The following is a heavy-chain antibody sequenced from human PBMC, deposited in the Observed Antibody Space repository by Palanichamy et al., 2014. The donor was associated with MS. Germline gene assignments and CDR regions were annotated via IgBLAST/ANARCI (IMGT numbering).Heavy chain of an antibody. CDR2: IYYSGRT. V-gene: IGHV4-59*12. D-gene: IGHD6-13*01. CDR3: ARRIAAADSFDH. J-gene: IGHJ4*02. CDR1: GGSISNYY. Sequence: QVQLQESGPGLVKPSETLSLTCTVSGGSISNYYWSWIRQPPGKGLEWIGYIYYSGRTNYNPSLISRVTISVDTSKNQFSLKLSSVTAADTAVYFCARRIAAADSFDHVGQGTLVTISS.